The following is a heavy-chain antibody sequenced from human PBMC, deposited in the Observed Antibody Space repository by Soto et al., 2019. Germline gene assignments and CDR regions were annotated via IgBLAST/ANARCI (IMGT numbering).Heavy chain of an antibody. CDR1: GFDFDDHA. CDR3: TNDIFRTITTVDF. V-gene: IGHV3-9*01. J-gene: IGHJ4*02. D-gene: IGHD4-4*01. CDR2: ISWNGAYI. Sequence: VQLVESGGGLVQPGRSLRLSCVGSGFDFDDHAMSWVRQAPGKGLEWVAGISWNGAYIGYVSCVRGRFTISRDDTKNSLYLQMNRLRPEDTTLYFCTNDIFRTITTVDFWGQGTLVTVSS.